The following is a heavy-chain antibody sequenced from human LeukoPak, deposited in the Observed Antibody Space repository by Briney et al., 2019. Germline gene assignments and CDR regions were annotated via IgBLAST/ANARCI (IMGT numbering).Heavy chain of an antibody. D-gene: IGHD1-14*01. Sequence: SETLSLTCTVSGGSISSHYWSWIRQPPGKGLEWIGYIYYSGSTNYNPSLKSRVTISVDTSKNQFSLKLSSVTAADTAVYCCARVQGVTSSYMDVWGKGTTVTVSS. CDR3: ARVQGVTSSYMDV. V-gene: IGHV4-59*11. CDR2: IYYSGST. CDR1: GGSISSHY. J-gene: IGHJ6*03.